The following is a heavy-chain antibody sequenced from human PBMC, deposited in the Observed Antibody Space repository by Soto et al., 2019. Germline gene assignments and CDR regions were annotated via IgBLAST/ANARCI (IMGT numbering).Heavy chain of an antibody. V-gene: IGHV6-1*01. D-gene: IGHD1-1*01. CDR2: TYYRSKWYN. CDR1: GDSVSRNSAA. J-gene: IGHJ6*02. CDR3: ARSRVQLERRYYYYGMDV. Sequence: SQTLSLTCAISGDSVSRNSAAWPWIRQSPSRGLEWLGRTYYRSKWYNDYAVSVKSRITINPDTSKNQFSLQLNSVTPEDTAVYDCARSRVQLERRYYYYGMDVWGQGTTVP.